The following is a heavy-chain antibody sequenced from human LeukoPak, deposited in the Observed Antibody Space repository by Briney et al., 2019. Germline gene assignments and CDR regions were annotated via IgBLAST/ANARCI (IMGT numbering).Heavy chain of an antibody. CDR2: ISSSDNTI. Sequence: GGSLRLSCAASGXAFSDYSMNWVRQAPGKGLEWVSYISSSDNTIHYADSVKGRFTISRDNAKNSLYLEMNSLRDEDTAVYYCATDPWQGRGPLDYWGQGTLVTVSS. J-gene: IGHJ4*02. CDR3: ATDPWQGRGPLDY. V-gene: IGHV3-48*02. D-gene: IGHD3-10*01. CDR1: GXAFSDYS.